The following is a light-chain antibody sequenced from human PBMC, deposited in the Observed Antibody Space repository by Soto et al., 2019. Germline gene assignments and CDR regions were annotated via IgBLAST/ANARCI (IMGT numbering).Light chain of an antibody. V-gene: IGLV7-46*01. CDR2: DPT. Sequence: VVTQEPSLTVSTGGTVTLNCGSSTGAVTSGNWPYWFQRKPGQAPTTLIYDPTNRQSWTHARFSGSLLGGKAALTLSGAQPEDEADYYCLLAHGRARVFGGGTKLTGL. CDR1: TGAVTSGNW. CDR3: LLAHGRARV. J-gene: IGLJ2*01.